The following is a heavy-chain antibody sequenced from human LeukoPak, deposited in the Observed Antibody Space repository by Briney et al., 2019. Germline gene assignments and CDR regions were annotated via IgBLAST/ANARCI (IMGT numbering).Heavy chain of an antibody. D-gene: IGHD6-6*01. J-gene: IGHJ6*04. CDR3: ARLDSSSLLDV. Sequence: SETLSLTCTVSGGSISSYYWSWIRQPPGKGLEWIGYIYYSGSTNYNPSLKSRVTISVDTSKNQFSLKLSSVTAADTAVYYCARLDSSSLLDVWGNGTTVTVSS. CDR1: GGSISSYY. CDR2: IYYSGST. V-gene: IGHV4-59*08.